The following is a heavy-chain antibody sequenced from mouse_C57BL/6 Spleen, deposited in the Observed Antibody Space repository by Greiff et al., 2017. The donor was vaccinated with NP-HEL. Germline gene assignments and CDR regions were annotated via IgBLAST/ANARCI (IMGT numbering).Heavy chain of an antibody. V-gene: IGHV1-63*01. CDR3: ARRFTTVAYVDY. Sequence: VQLQESGAELVRPGTSVKMSCKASGYTFTNYWIGWAKQRPGHGLEWIGDIYPGGGYTNYNEKFKGKATLTADKSSSTAYMQFSSLTSEDSAIYYCARRFTTVAYVDYWGQGTTLTVSS. CDR1: GYTFTNYW. J-gene: IGHJ2*01. D-gene: IGHD1-1*01. CDR2: IYPGGGYT.